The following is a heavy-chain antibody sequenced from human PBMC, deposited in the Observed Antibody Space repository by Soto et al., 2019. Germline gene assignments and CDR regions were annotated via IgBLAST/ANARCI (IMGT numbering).Heavy chain of an antibody. D-gene: IGHD1-1*01. Sequence: QVQLVQSGAEVKKPGASVKVSCKASGYTFSDHDINWVRQASGQGPEWLGWMNPNSGGRGYAQNFQVRVTMTRDTSKRTAYMELSSLRSEDTAVYYCARVGGNWNDDYFDYWGQGTLVTVSS. V-gene: IGHV1-8*01. J-gene: IGHJ4*02. CDR2: MNPNSGGR. CDR1: GYTFSDHD. CDR3: ARVGGNWNDDYFDY.